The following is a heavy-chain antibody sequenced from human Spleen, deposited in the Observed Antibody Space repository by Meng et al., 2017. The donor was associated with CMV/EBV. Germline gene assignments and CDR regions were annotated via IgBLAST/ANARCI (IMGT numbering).Heavy chain of an antibody. CDR3: ARPGYGGNSRWFDP. CDR1: GRSFSGYY. V-gene: IGHV4-34*01. J-gene: IGHJ5*02. CDR2: INHSGST. Sequence: VYGRSFSGYYWSWIRQPPGKGLEWIGEINHSGSTNYNPSLKSRVTISVDTSKNQFSLKLSSVTAADTAVYYCARPGYGGNSRWFDPWGQGTLVTVSS. D-gene: IGHD4-23*01.